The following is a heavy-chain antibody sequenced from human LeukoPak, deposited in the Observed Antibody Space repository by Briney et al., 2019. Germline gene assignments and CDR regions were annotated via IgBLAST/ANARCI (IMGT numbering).Heavy chain of an antibody. CDR1: GFTFSSYG. J-gene: IGHJ6*02. CDR2: ISYDGSNK. V-gene: IGHV3-30*03. D-gene: IGHD3-10*01. Sequence: GGSLRLSCAASGFTFSSYGIRWVRQAPGKGLEWVAVISYDGSNKYYADSVKGRFTISRDNSKNTLYLQMNSLRAEDTAVYYCARAGYYGSGADYYGMDVWGQGTTVTVSS. CDR3: ARAGYYGSGADYYGMDV.